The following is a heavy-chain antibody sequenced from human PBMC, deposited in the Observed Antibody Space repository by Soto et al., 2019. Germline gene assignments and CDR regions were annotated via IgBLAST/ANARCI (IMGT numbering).Heavy chain of an antibody. D-gene: IGHD3-3*01. Sequence: GGSLRLSCAASGFTFSTYAMRWVRQAPGKGLEWVAVISYDGSNKYYADSVKGRFTISRDNSKNTLYLQMNSLRAEDTAVYYCARDKRDLRFLEWSYYFGYWGQGTLVTVSS. CDR3: ARDKRDLRFLEWSYYFGY. V-gene: IGHV3-30-3*01. J-gene: IGHJ4*02. CDR1: GFTFSTYA. CDR2: ISYDGSNK.